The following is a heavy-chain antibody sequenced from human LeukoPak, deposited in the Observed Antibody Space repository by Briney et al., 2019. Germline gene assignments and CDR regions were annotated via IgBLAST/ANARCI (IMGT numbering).Heavy chain of an antibody. Sequence: GGSLRLSCAASAFTFSGSAMHWVRQASGKGLEWVGRIRSNANSYATAYAASVKGRFTISRDDSKNTAYLQMNSLKTEDTAVYYCTREGPYNWNYGYFDYWGQGTLVTVSS. CDR3: TREGPYNWNYGYFDY. V-gene: IGHV3-73*01. CDR1: AFTFSGSA. D-gene: IGHD1-7*01. CDR2: IRSNANSYAT. J-gene: IGHJ4*02.